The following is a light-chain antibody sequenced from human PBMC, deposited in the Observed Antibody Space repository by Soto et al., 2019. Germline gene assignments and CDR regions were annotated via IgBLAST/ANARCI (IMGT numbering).Light chain of an antibody. CDR3: MQRIEFPLT. CDR1: QSLLDSDDGNTY. CDR2: TSS. V-gene: IGKV2-40*01. J-gene: IGKJ4*01. Sequence: DIVMTQTPLSLPVTPGEPASISCRSSQSLLDSDDGNTYLDWYLQKPGQSPQVLIYTSSYRASGVPDRFSGSGSVTDFTLRISRVEAEDVGLYYCMQRIEFPLTFGGGTKVEIK.